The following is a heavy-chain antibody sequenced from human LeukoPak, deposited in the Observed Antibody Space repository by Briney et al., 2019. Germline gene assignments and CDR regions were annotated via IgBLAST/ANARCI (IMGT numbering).Heavy chain of an antibody. V-gene: IGHV3-74*01. CDR1: EFTFRSYA. J-gene: IGHJ3*02. CDR2: IYSDGSGT. CDR3: AGAITMKVVSSDAFDI. Sequence: GGSLRLSCAASEFTFRSYAMQWVRQAPGKGLVWVSRIYSDGSGTSYADSVKGRFTISRDNAKNTLFLQMNSLRTEVTAVYYCAGAITMKVVSSDAFDIWGQGTMVTVSS. D-gene: IGHD3-22*01.